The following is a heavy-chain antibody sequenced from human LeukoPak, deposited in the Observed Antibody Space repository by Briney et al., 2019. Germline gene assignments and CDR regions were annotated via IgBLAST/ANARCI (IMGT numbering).Heavy chain of an antibody. CDR1: GYTFTIYA. Sequence: ASVNVSFKASGYTFTIYAMNWVRQAPGQGLGWMGLINTNTGNPTYAQGFTGRFVFFLDTSVSTAYLQISSLKAEDTAVYYCARDSPTHTAMVDPYFDYWGQGTLVTVSS. CDR2: INTNTGNP. D-gene: IGHD5-18*01. J-gene: IGHJ4*02. V-gene: IGHV7-4-1*02. CDR3: ARDSPTHTAMVDPYFDY.